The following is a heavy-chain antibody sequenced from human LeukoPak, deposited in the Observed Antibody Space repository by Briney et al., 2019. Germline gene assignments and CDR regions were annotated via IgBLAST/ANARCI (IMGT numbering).Heavy chain of an antibody. CDR1: GGSISSYY. Sequence: PSETLSLTCTVSGGSISSYYWSWIRQPAGKGLEWIGRIYTSGSTNCNPSLKSRVTISADKSKNQFSLKLSSVTAADTAVYYCARGDFWSGYSPDTYYYYMDVWGKGTTVTVSS. CDR3: ARGDFWSGYSPDTYYYYMDV. D-gene: IGHD3-3*01. V-gene: IGHV4-4*07. CDR2: IYTSGST. J-gene: IGHJ6*03.